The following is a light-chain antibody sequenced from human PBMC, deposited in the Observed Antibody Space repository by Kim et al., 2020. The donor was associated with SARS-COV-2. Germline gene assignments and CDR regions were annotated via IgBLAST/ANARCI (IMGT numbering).Light chain of an antibody. CDR1: QSVRSY. CDR3: QQRSNWPPT. V-gene: IGKV3-11*01. Sequence: EIVLTQSPATLSLSPGGRATLSCRASQSVRSYLAWYQQKPGQAPRLLIYDASNRATGIPARFSGSGSGTDFTLTISSLEPEDFAVYYCQQRSNWPPTFGGGTKLEI. CDR2: DAS. J-gene: IGKJ4*01.